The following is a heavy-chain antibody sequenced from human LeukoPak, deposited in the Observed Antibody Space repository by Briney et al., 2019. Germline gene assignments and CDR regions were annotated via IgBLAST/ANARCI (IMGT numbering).Heavy chain of an antibody. D-gene: IGHD2-15*01. CDR3: AIGYCRGGSCDDEPGDAFDI. V-gene: IGHV1-46*01. CDR1: EHAFTGYY. Sequence: ASVKVSCKTSEHAFTGYYIHWVRQAPGQGLEWMGIIYPSGGSTTYAQKFQGRVTMTRDMSTSTVYMELSSLRSEDTAVYYCAIGYCRGGSCDDEPGDAFDIWGQGTMVAVSS. J-gene: IGHJ3*02. CDR2: IYPSGGST.